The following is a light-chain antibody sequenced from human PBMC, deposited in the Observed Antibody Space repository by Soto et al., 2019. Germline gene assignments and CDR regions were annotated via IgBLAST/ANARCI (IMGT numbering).Light chain of an antibody. CDR3: CSYVGNFNLV. Sequence: QSALTQPRSVSGSPGQSVSISCTGTSSDVGRYNFVSWYQQHPGKVPKVIIYDVSKRPSGVPDRFSGSKSGNTASLTISGLQAEDEADYFCCSYVGNFNLVFGGGTKVTVL. J-gene: IGLJ2*01. V-gene: IGLV2-11*01. CDR2: DVS. CDR1: SSDVGRYNF.